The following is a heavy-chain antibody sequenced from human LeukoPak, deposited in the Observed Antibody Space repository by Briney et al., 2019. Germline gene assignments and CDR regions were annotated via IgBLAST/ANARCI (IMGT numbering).Heavy chain of an antibody. D-gene: IGHD6-13*01. CDR3: AKAGYGVSSWYPFGY. Sequence: GGPLRLSCAASGFTFSSYAMSWVRQAPGKGLEWVSAISGSGGSTYYADSVKGRFTISRDNSKNTLYLQMNSLRAEDTAVYYCAKAGYGVSSWYPFGYWGQGTLVTVSS. J-gene: IGHJ4*02. CDR1: GFTFSSYA. CDR2: ISGSGGST. V-gene: IGHV3-23*01.